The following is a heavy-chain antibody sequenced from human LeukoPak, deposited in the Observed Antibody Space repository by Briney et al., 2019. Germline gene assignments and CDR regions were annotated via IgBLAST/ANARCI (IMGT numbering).Heavy chain of an antibody. V-gene: IGHV1-58*01. CDR2: IVVGSGNT. CDR3: AVDVIYESD. CDR1: GFTFSNSA. Sequence: SVKVSRKASGFTFSNSAVQWVRQARGQRLEWIGWIVVGSGNTNYAQKFQERVTITRDMSTSTAYMELSSLRSEDTAVYYCAVDVIYESDWGQGTLVTVSS. J-gene: IGHJ4*02. D-gene: IGHD2/OR15-2a*01.